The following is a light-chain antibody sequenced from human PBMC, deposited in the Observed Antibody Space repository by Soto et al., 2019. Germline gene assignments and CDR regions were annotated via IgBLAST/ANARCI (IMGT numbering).Light chain of an antibody. Sequence: EMVLTQSPATLSLSPGERVTLSCRASQSVSNSLVWYQQKADQAPRLLLYGISYRATGVPARFSGSGSGTDFTLSISSLEPEDFAIYYCQQGSDWPPTYTFGQGTKLEIK. J-gene: IGKJ2*01. CDR3: QQGSDWPPTYT. CDR1: QSVSNS. CDR2: GIS. V-gene: IGKV3-11*01.